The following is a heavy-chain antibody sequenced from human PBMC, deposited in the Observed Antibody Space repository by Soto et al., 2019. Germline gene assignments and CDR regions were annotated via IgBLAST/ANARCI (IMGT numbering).Heavy chain of an antibody. V-gene: IGHV3-53*04. CDR2: VYSGGST. Sequence: EVQLVESGGGLVQPGGSLRLSCAASGFTVSSNYMSWVRQAPGKGLEWVSVVYSGGSTYYADSVKGRITISRHNSKNTLYLQMNSLRAEDTAVYYCARGRVCSSTSCYAVRLYDDYYYMDVWGKGTTVTVSS. J-gene: IGHJ6*03. CDR3: ARGRVCSSTSCYAVRLYDDYYYMDV. CDR1: GFTVSSNY. D-gene: IGHD2-2*01.